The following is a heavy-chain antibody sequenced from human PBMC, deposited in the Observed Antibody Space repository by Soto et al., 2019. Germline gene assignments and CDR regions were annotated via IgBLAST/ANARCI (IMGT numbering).Heavy chain of an antibody. J-gene: IGHJ4*02. Sequence: GGSLRLSCAASGFTFSSYWMSWVRQAPGKGLEWVANIKQDGSEKYYVDSVKGRFTISRDNAKNSLYLQMNSLRAEDTAVYYCARDKLQEWPSQGADYWGQGTLVTVSS. D-gene: IGHD3-3*01. CDR2: IKQDGSEK. V-gene: IGHV3-7*01. CDR3: ARDKLQEWPSQGADY. CDR1: GFTFSSYW.